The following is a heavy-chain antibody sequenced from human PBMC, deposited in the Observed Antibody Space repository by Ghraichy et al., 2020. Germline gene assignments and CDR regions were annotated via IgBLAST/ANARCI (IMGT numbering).Heavy chain of an antibody. CDR2: IVVGSGNT. CDR3: AALVGNVVVTAISHY. Sequence: SVKVSCKASGFTFTSSAMQWVRQARGQRLEWIGWIVVGSGNTNYAQKFQERVTITMDMSTSTAYMELSSLRSDDTAVYYCAALVGNVVVTAISHYWGQGTLVNVSS. V-gene: IGHV1-58*02. CDR1: GFTFTSSA. J-gene: IGHJ4*02. D-gene: IGHD2-21*02.